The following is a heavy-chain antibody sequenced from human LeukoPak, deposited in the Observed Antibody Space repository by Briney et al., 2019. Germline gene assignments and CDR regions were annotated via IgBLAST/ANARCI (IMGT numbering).Heavy chain of an antibody. CDR3: ARGAPRPF. CDR2: ISGSGVYT. CDR1: GSTFNNYA. D-gene: IGHD6-6*01. J-gene: IGHJ4*02. Sequence: GGSLRLSCAASGSTFNNYAMSWVRQAPGKGLEWVSSISGSGVYTHYADSVRGRSTISRDTSKNTLYLQMNSLRAEDTAVYYCARGAPRPFWGQGTLVTVSS. V-gene: IGHV3-23*01.